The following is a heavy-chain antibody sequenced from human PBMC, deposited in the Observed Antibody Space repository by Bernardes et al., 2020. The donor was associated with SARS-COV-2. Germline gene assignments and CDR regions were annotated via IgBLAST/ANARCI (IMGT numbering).Heavy chain of an antibody. CDR3: ARVKRVSPRNYYYGMDV. Sequence: GGSLRLSCAASGFTFSSYWMHWVRQAPGKGLVWVSRINSDGSSTSYADSVKGRFTISRDNAKNTLYLQMNSLRAEDTAVYYCARVKRVSPRNYYYGMDVWGQGTTVTVSS. V-gene: IGHV3-74*01. CDR1: GFTFSSYW. CDR2: INSDGSST. J-gene: IGHJ6*02.